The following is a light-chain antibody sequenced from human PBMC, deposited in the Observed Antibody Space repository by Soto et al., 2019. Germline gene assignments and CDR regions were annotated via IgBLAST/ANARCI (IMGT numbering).Light chain of an antibody. Sequence: QSALTQPASVSGSPGQSITISCTGTSSDVGGYNYVSWYQQHPGKAPKVMIYDVSSRPSGVSNRFSGSKSGNTASLTISGLQAEDEADYHCTSYTSSSTLVFGGGTKLTVL. CDR1: SSDVGGYNY. CDR3: TSYTSSSTLV. V-gene: IGLV2-14*01. J-gene: IGLJ2*01. CDR2: DVS.